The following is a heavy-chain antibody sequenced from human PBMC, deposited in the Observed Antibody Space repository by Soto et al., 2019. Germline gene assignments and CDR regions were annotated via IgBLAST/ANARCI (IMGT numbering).Heavy chain of an antibody. Sequence: GGSLRLSCAASGFTFSSYAMHWVRQAPGKGLEYVSAISSNGGSTYYADSVKGRFTISRDNSKNTLYLQMSSLRAEDTAVYYCVKEGYYYDSSGYYYGWFDPWGQGTLVTVSS. CDR3: VKEGYYYDSSGYYYGWFDP. CDR2: ISSNGGST. J-gene: IGHJ5*02. D-gene: IGHD3-22*01. CDR1: GFTFSSYA. V-gene: IGHV3-64D*06.